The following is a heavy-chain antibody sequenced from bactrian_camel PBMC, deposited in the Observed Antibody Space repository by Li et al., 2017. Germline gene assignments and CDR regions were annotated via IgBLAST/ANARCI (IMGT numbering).Heavy chain of an antibody. V-gene: IGHV3S26*01. Sequence: QVQLVESGGGSALAGGSVRLSCAASGYTFNTYGWFRQAPGKEREGVAAIYIPGGRTTYLDSVKGQFTISQDNVNNMLYLQMNNLKPQDTGMYYCAARTDGNCGVWYLTTTSYFRYWGQGTQVTVS. CDR2: IYIPGGRT. D-gene: IGHD2*01. CDR1: GYTFNTYG. J-gene: IGHJ4*01. CDR3: AARTDGNCGVWYLTTTSYFRY.